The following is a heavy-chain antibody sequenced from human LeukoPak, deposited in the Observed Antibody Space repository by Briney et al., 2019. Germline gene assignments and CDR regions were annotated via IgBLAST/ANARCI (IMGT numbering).Heavy chain of an antibody. Sequence: GESLKISCKGSGYSFTSYWIGWVRQMPGKGLEWMGIIYPGDSDTRYSPSFQDQVTISADKSISTAYLQWSSLKASDTAMYYCARRRINVDTAMADYFDYWGQGTLVTVSS. V-gene: IGHV5-51*01. D-gene: IGHD5-18*01. CDR1: GYSFTSYW. J-gene: IGHJ4*02. CDR2: IYPGDSDT. CDR3: ARRRINVDTAMADYFDY.